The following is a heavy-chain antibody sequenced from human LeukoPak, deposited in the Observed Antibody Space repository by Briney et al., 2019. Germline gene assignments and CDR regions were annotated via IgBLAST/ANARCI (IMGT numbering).Heavy chain of an antibody. Sequence: GGSLRLSCAASGFTFSDYSMHWVRQAPGKGLNWVAFIRYDGNNKYYADSVKGRFTISRDNSKNMLYLEMNSLSTEDTAVYYCVRANGDPRGYYMDVWGKGTTVIISS. V-gene: IGHV3-30*02. J-gene: IGHJ6*03. CDR3: VRANGDPRGYYMDV. D-gene: IGHD4-17*01. CDR1: GFTFSDYS. CDR2: IRYDGNNK.